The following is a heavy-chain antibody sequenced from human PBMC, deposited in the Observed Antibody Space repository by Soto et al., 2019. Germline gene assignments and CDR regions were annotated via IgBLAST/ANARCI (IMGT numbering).Heavy chain of an antibody. Sequence: QVQLVQSGAEVKKPGASVKVSCKASGYTFTGYYMHWVRQAPGQGLEWMGWINPNSGGTNYAQKFQGWVTMTRDTSISTAYMELSRLRSDDTAVYYCARDGGKDGYNYWFEDLYYFDYWGQGTLVTVSS. CDR3: ARDGGKDGYNYWFEDLYYFDY. V-gene: IGHV1-2*04. CDR1: GYTFTGYY. J-gene: IGHJ4*02. D-gene: IGHD5-12*01. CDR2: INPNSGGT.